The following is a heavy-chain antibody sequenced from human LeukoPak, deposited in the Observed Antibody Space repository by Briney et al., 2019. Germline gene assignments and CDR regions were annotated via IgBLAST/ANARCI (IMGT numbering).Heavy chain of an antibody. CDR3: ARGFYDFLTGYYLDV. CDR2: IHTSGST. D-gene: IGHD3-9*01. V-gene: IGHV4-4*09. Sequence: SEPLSLPCTVSGGSFSSHYWSLIRQPPGRGLEWVGYIHTSGSTSYNSFLTSRVTMSVDTSNNHFSLRLSSVTAADTAVYYCARGFYDFLTGYYLDVWGKGTTVTVSS. CDR1: GGSFSSHY. J-gene: IGHJ6*04.